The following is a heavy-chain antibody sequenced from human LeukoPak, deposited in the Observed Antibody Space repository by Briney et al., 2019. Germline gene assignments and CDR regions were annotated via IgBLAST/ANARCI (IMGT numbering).Heavy chain of an antibody. D-gene: IGHD3-22*01. V-gene: IGHV3-7*03. CDR1: GFTFSSYW. J-gene: IGHJ4*02. CDR2: INQDGSEK. CDR3: ARVRYSDSSVLTRKRSYYFDY. Sequence: PGGSLRLSCEASGFTFSSYWMSWVRQAPGKGLYWVANINQDGSEKYYVDSVKGRFTISRDNAKNSLYLQMNSLRAEDTAVYYCARVRYSDSSVLTRKRSYYFDYWGQGTLVTVSS.